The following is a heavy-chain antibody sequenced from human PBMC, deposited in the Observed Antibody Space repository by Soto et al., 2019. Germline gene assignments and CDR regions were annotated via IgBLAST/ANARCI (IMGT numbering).Heavy chain of an antibody. Sequence: ASVKVSCKASGYTFTGYYMHWVRQAPGQGLEWMGWINPNSGGTNYAQKFQGRVTMTRDTSISTAYMELSRLRSDDTAVYYCARGGHSSGYYYYYGMDVWGQGTSVTVS. J-gene: IGHJ6*02. CDR1: GYTFTGYY. CDR3: ARGGHSSGYYYYYGMDV. CDR2: INPNSGGT. V-gene: IGHV1-2*02. D-gene: IGHD6-19*01.